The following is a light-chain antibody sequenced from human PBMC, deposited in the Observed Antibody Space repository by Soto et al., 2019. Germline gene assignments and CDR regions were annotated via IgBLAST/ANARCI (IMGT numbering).Light chain of an antibody. CDR3: QQYASPPCT. CDR2: GAS. CDR1: QSISST. Sequence: DIVLTQSPGTLSLSPGERATLSCRASQSISSTLAWFQQKPGQSPRLLIYGASSSTTGIPDRFSGSGSGPDFTLAISRLEPEDFALYSCQQYASPPCTSGGGTKVDIK. V-gene: IGKV3-20*01. J-gene: IGKJ4*01.